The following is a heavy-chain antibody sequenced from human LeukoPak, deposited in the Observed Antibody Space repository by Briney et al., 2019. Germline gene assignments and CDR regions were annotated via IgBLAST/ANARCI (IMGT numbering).Heavy chain of an antibody. CDR2: INAGNGNT. Sequence: GASVKVSCKASGYTFTSYDINWVRQATGQGLEWMGWINAGNGNTKYSQKFQGRVTITRDTSASTAYMELSSLRSEDTAVYYCARDGDYGPFDYWGQGTLVTVSS. CDR1: GYTFTSYD. V-gene: IGHV1-3*01. CDR3: ARDGDYGPFDY. J-gene: IGHJ4*02. D-gene: IGHD4-17*01.